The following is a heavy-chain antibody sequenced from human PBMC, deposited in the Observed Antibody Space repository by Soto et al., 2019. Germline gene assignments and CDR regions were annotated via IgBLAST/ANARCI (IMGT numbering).Heavy chain of an antibody. V-gene: IGHV3-30*18. J-gene: IGHJ6*02. CDR3: AKNSGSDQNDYYYYGMDV. CDR1: GFTFSSYG. Sequence: GGSLRLSCAASGFTFSSYGMHWVRQAPGKGLEWVAVISYDGSNKYYADSVKGRFTISRDNSKNTLYLQMNSLRAEDTAVYYCAKNSGSDQNDYYYYGMDVWGQGTTV. CDR2: ISYDGSNK. D-gene: IGHD1-26*01.